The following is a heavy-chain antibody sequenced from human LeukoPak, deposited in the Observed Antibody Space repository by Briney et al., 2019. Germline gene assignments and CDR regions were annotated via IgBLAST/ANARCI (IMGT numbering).Heavy chain of an antibody. D-gene: IGHD3-10*01. CDR1: GLTFTSHG. V-gene: IGHV3-33*05. J-gene: IGHJ5*01. CDR3: ARDRAVSWLDS. Sequence: QPGGSLRLSCAASGLTFTSHGFHWVRQAPGRGLEWLTFISLDGSRESYADSVKGRFTFSRDDSKNTLYLEMNSLRAEDTATYYCARDRAVSWLDSWGLGTLVTVSS. CDR2: ISLDGSRE.